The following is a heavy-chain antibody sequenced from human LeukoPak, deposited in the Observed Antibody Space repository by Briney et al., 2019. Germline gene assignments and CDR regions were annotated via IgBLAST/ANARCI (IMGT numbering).Heavy chain of an antibody. CDR3: AGRDVSSGRYGLDY. V-gene: IGHV4-39*01. Sequence: PSETLSLTCAVSGDSISSSTYYWGWLRQPPGKGLEWLGSLYYSGSTYYNPSLRSRVTISVDTSKNQLSLKVTSVTAADTAVYYCAGRDVSSGRYGLDYWGQGTLVTVSS. D-gene: IGHD1-26*01. CDR1: GDSISSSTYY. CDR2: LYYSGST. J-gene: IGHJ4*02.